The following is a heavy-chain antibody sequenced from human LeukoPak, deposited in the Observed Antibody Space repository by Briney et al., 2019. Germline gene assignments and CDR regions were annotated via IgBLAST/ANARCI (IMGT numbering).Heavy chain of an antibody. V-gene: IGHV3-7*03. CDR2: IKQDGSEK. Sequence: GGSLRLSCAASGFTFSSYWMSWVRQAPGKGLEWVANIKQDGSEKYYVDSVKGRFTISRDNSKNTLYLQMKNLRVEDTALYYCATRPPSETYFGVLYDWGQGTLVTVAS. D-gene: IGHD1-26*01. CDR3: ATRPPSETYFGVLYD. J-gene: IGHJ4*02. CDR1: GFTFSSYW.